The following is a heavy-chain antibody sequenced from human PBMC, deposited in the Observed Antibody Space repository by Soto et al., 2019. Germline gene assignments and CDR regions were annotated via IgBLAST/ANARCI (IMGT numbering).Heavy chain of an antibody. CDR1: GFPLSGYA. CDR3: ARRARPDFYYMDV. V-gene: IGHV3-64*01. J-gene: IGHJ6*03. D-gene: IGHD6-6*01. Sequence: GGSLRLSCAASGFPLSGYAMDWVRQAPGKGLEYVSGISTNGVGTYYANSVQGRFTISRDNSKNTVYLQMGSLRPEDMAVYYCARRARPDFYYMDVWGKGTTVTVSS. CDR2: ISTNGVGT.